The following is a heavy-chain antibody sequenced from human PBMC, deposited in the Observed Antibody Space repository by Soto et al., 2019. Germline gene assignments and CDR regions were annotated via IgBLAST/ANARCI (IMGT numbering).Heavy chain of an antibody. D-gene: IGHD3-3*01. Sequence: SETLSLTCTVSGGSISSSSYYWGWIRQPPGKGQEWIGSIYYSGSTYYNPSLKSRVTISVDTSKNQFSLKLSSVTAADTAVYYCARDGPRDYDFWSGYYRDYYYGMDVWGQGTTVTVSS. CDR1: GGSISSSSYY. V-gene: IGHV4-39*07. CDR2: IYYSGST. CDR3: ARDGPRDYDFWSGYYRDYYYGMDV. J-gene: IGHJ6*02.